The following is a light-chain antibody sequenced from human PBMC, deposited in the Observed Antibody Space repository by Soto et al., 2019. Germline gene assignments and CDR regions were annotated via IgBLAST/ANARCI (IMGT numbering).Light chain of an antibody. CDR3: QQRSDWPWT. CDR1: QSVSID. J-gene: IGKJ1*01. V-gene: IGKV3-11*01. CDR2: GAS. Sequence: EIVMTQSPATLSVSPVERATLSCRASQSVSIDLAWYQQKPGQAPRLLIYGASNRATGIPARFSGGGSGTDFTLTISNLEPEDFAVYYCQQRSDWPWTFGQGTKVDI.